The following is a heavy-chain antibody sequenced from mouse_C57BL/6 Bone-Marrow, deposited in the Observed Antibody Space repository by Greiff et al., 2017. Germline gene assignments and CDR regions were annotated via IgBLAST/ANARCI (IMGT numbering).Heavy chain of an antibody. J-gene: IGHJ1*03. V-gene: IGHV1-72*01. CDR2: IDPNSGGT. D-gene: IGHD2-10*02. CDR3: AKCGNWYFDV. CDR1: GYTFTSYW. Sequence: QVHVKQPGAELVKPGASVKLSCKASGYTFTSYWMHWVKQRPGRGLEWIGRIDPNSGGTKYNEKFKSKATLTVDKPSSTAYMQLSSLTSEDSAVYYCAKCGNWYFDVWGTGTTVTVSS.